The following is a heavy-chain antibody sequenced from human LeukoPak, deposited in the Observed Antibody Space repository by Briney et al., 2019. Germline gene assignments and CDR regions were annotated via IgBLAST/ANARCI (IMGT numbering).Heavy chain of an antibody. D-gene: IGHD1-7*01. J-gene: IGHJ6*03. V-gene: IGHV4-38-2*02. Sequence: PSETLSLTCTVSGYSISSGYYWGWIRQPPGKGLEWIGSIYHSGSTYYNPSLKSRVTISVDTSKNQFSLKLSSVTAADTAVYYCARAYNWNYVGYYYMDVWGKGTTVTVSS. CDR2: IYHSGST. CDR3: ARAYNWNYVGYYYMDV. CDR1: GYSISSGYY.